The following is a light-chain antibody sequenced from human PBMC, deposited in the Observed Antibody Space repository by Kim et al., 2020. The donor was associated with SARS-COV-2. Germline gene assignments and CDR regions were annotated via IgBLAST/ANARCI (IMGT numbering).Light chain of an antibody. V-gene: IGLV3-1*01. Sequence: SYELTQPPSVSVSPGQTASITCSGDKLGHKYACWYQQKPGQSPVLVIYEDSKRPSGIPERFSGSNSGNTATLTLSGTQAMDEADYYCQAWDSSTWVFGGGTKLTVL. CDR3: QAWDSSTWV. CDR1: KLGHKY. CDR2: EDS. J-gene: IGLJ3*02.